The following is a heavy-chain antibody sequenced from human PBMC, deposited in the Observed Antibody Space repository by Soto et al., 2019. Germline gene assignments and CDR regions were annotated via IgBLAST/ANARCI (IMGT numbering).Heavy chain of an antibody. CDR3: VKGWELLTYFDC. Sequence: GALRLSCSASGFTFRSYAMHWVRQAPGEGLEYVSGISSNGGSTYYAYSVRGRFTISRDNYKNTLNLQMSSLRAEDTAVYYCVKGWELLTYFDCWGQGTHVTVSS. D-gene: IGHD1-26*01. CDR1: GFTFRSYA. CDR2: ISSNGGST. V-gene: IGHV3-64D*06. J-gene: IGHJ4*02.